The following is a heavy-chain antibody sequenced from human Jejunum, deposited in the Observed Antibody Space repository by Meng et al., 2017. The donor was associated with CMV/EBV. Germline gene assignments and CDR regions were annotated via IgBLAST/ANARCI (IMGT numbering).Heavy chain of an antibody. CDR1: GFSFSTYW. V-gene: IGHV3-74*01. CDR3: TGLDY. Sequence: VGSGVGVVQPGGSLRLSCAASGFSFSTYWMYWVRQEPGKGLLWVSRILPDGSTHYADAVKGRFTISRDNVKNALYLQMDSLRVEDTAVYYCTGLDYWGQGTLVTVSS. CDR2: ILPDGST. J-gene: IGHJ4*02.